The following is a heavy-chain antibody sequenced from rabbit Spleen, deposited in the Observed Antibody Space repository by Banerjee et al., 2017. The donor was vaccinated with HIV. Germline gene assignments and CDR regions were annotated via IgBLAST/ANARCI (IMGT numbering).Heavy chain of an antibody. CDR2: IYTSSANT. Sequence: QSLEESGGDLVKPGASLTLTCTASGSDISSYSMCWVRQAPGKGLELIACIYTSSANTWYASWVSGRFTISRSTSLNTVDLKMTSLTAADTATYFCAGGYAGGYGYGYPYFNLWGPGTLVTVS. D-gene: IGHD6-1*01. CDR1: GSDISSYS. J-gene: IGHJ4*01. V-gene: IGHV1S43*01. CDR3: AGGYAGGYGYGYPYFNL.